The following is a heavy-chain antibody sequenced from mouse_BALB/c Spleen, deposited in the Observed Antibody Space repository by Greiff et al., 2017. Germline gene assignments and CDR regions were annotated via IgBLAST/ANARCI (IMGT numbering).Heavy chain of an antibody. J-gene: IGHJ3*01. D-gene: IGHD2-1*01. CDR2: ISSGSSTT. Sequence: EVMLVESGGGLVQPGGSRRLSCAASGFTFSSFGMHWVRQAPEKGLEWVAYISSGSSTTYYADTVKGRFTISRDNPTNTLFLQLTSLRSEDTAMYYCARSLYGNYEACWGQGTLVTVSA. CDR3: ARSLYGNYEAC. CDR1: GFTFSSFG. V-gene: IGHV5-17*02.